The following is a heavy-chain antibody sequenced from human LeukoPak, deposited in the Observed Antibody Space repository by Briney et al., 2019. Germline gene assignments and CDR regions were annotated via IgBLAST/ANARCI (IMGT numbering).Heavy chain of an antibody. CDR1: GFTFSSYA. CDR2: ISYDGSNK. D-gene: IGHD2-15*01. J-gene: IGHJ4*02. Sequence: GGSLRLSSAASGFTFSSYAMHWVRQAPGKGLEWVAVISYDGSNKYYADSVKGRFTISRDNSKNTLYLQMNSLRAEDTAVYYCAREGTVIVVVVAAAFDYWGQGTLVTVSS. V-gene: IGHV3-30-3*01. CDR3: AREGTVIVVVVAAAFDY.